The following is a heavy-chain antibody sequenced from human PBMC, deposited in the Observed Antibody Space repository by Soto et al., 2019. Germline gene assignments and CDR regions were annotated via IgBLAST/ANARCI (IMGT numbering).Heavy chain of an antibody. V-gene: IGHV1-69*06. D-gene: IGHD3-22*01. Sequence: AASVKVSCKASGGTFSSYAISWVRQAPGQGLEWMGGIIPIFGTANYAQKFQGRDTITADKYTSTANMELSSLSSEDTAVYYCARDGTVYYDSTGYNRTYYYEMDVWGQGTTVTVSS. CDR3: ARDGTVYYDSTGYNRTYYYEMDV. J-gene: IGHJ6*02. CDR2: IIPIFGTA. CDR1: GGTFSSYA.